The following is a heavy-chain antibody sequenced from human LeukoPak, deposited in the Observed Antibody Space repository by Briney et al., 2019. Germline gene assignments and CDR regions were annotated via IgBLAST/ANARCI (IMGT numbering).Heavy chain of an antibody. CDR3: AKATTVNTGSGAYYYYYYYGMDV. V-gene: IGHV3-23*01. D-gene: IGHD4-11*01. CDR2: ISGSGGST. CDR1: GFTFSSYA. J-gene: IGHJ6*02. Sequence: GGSLRLSCAASGFTFSSYAMSWVRQAPGKGLEWVSAISGSGGSTYYADSVKGRFTISRDNSKNTLYLQMNSLRAGDTAVYYCAKATTVNTGSGAYYYYYYYGMDVWGQGTTVTVSS.